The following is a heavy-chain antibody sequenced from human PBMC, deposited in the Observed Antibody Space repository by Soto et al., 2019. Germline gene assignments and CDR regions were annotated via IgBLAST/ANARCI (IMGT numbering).Heavy chain of an antibody. D-gene: IGHD3-22*01. V-gene: IGHV2-26*01. J-gene: IGHJ3*02. CDR2: IFSNDEK. CDR1: GFSLSNARMG. Sequence: QVTLKGSGPVLGKPTETLTLTCTVSGFSLSNARMGVSWIRQPPGKALEWLAHIFSNDEKSYSTSLKSRLTISKDTSNSEVVLTMTNMDPVDTATYYCARGLGCDSGGYYPDAFDIWGQGTMVTVSS. CDR3: ARGLGCDSGGYYPDAFDI.